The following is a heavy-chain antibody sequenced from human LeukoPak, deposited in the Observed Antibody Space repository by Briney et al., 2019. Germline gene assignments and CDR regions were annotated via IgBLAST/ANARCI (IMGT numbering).Heavy chain of an antibody. CDR3: ARVVRGVIRWFDP. CDR1: GGSISSRNYY. CDR2: IDNSGST. V-gene: IGHV4-39*07. D-gene: IGHD3-10*01. Sequence: PSETLSLTCTVSGGSISSRNYYWGWIRQPPGKGLEWIGSIDNSGSTYHNPSLKSRVTISVDTSKNQFSLKLSSVTAADTAVYYCARVVRGVIRWFDPWGQGTLVTVSS. J-gene: IGHJ5*02.